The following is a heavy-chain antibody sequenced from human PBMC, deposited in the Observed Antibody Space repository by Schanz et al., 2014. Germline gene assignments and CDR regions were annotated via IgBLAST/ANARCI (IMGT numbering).Heavy chain of an antibody. J-gene: IGHJ4*02. CDR1: GGTFTSYD. CDR2: INPSGGST. CDR3: ARGSLAGYVALLMAANDY. Sequence: QVQLVQSGAEVKKPGSSVKVSCKASGGTFTSYDINWVRQAPGQGLEWMGIINPSGGSTSYAQKFQGRVTMTRDTSTSTVYMELSSLRSEDTAVYYCARGSLAGYVALLMAANDYWGQGTLLTVSS. V-gene: IGHV1-46*01. D-gene: IGHD2-15*01.